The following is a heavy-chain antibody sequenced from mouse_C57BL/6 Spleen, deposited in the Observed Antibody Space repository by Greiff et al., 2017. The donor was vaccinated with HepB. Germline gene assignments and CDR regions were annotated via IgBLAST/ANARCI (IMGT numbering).Heavy chain of an antibody. Sequence: QVQLQQSGAELVKPGASVKISCKASGYAFSSYWMNWVKQRPGKGLEWIGQIYPGDGDTNYNGKFKGKATLTADKSSSTAYMQLSSLTSEDSAVYFCAREGYDYGYYAMDYWGQGTSVTVSS. CDR2: IYPGDGDT. J-gene: IGHJ4*01. CDR3: AREGYDYGYYAMDY. V-gene: IGHV1-80*01. CDR1: GYAFSSYW. D-gene: IGHD2-4*01.